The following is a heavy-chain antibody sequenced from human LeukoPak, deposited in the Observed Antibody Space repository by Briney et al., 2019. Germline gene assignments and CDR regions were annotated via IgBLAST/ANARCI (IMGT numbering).Heavy chain of an antibody. CDR3: ARRGPAAGIDY. CDR1: GGSISSSSYY. Sequence: PSETLSLTCTVSGGSISSSSYYWGWIRQPPGKGLEWIGSIFYSGSSYYNPSLKSQVTISVDTSKNQFSLKLSSVTAADTAVYYCARRGPAAGIDYWGQGTLVTVSS. CDR2: IFYSGSS. D-gene: IGHD6-13*01. J-gene: IGHJ4*02. V-gene: IGHV4-39*07.